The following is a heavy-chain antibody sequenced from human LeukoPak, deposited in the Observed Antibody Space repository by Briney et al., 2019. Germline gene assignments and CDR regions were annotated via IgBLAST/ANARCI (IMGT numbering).Heavy chain of an antibody. CDR3: ASRYCSSTSCYLY. CDR1: GFTFSDYY. D-gene: IGHD2-2*01. Sequence: GGSLRLSCAASGFTFSDYYTSWIRQAPGKGLEWVSYISSSGSTIYYADSVKGRFTISRDNAKNSLYLQMNSLRAEDTAVYYCASRYCSSTSCYLYWGQGTLVTVSS. V-gene: IGHV3-11*01. CDR2: ISSSGSTI. J-gene: IGHJ4*02.